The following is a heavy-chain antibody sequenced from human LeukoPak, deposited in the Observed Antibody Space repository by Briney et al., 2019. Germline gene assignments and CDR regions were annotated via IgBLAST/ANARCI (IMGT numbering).Heavy chain of an antibody. CDR2: IYYSGST. Sequence: SETLSLTCVVSGGSISSSDYYWSWIRQHPGKGLEWIGYIYYSGSTYYNPSLKSRVTISLDTSKNQFSLKLSSVTAADTAVYYCARANYYDSGGFLPVVYPSDYWGQGTLVTVSS. V-gene: IGHV4-31*11. CDR3: ARANYYDSGGFLPVVYPSDY. CDR1: GGSISSSDYY. J-gene: IGHJ4*02. D-gene: IGHD3-22*01.